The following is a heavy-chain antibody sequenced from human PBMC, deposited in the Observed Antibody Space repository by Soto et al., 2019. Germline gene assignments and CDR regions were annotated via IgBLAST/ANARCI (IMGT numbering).Heavy chain of an antibody. CDR1: GFTFGDYA. Sequence: HPGGSLRLSCTASGFTFGDYAMSWFRQAPGKGLEWVGFIRSKAYGGTTEYAASVKGRFTISRDDSKSIAYLQMNSLKTEDTAVYYCTRDGGNYDFWSGYSGSPYYYYYGMDVWGQGTTVTVSS. D-gene: IGHD3-3*01. V-gene: IGHV3-49*03. CDR2: IRSKAYGGTT. CDR3: TRDGGNYDFWSGYSGSPYYYYYGMDV. J-gene: IGHJ6*02.